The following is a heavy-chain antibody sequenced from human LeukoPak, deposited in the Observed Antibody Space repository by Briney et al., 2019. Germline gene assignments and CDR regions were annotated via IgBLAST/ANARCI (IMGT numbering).Heavy chain of an antibody. D-gene: IGHD1-26*01. J-gene: IGHJ4*02. CDR1: GGSFSGYY. CDR3: ATSSGNYYY. CDR2: INHSGST. Sequence: SETLSLTCAVYGGSFSGYYWSWIRQPPGKGLEWIGEINHSGSTNYNPSLKSRVAISVDKSKNQFSLKLSSVTAADTAVYYCATSSGNYYYWGQGTLVTVSS. V-gene: IGHV4-34*01.